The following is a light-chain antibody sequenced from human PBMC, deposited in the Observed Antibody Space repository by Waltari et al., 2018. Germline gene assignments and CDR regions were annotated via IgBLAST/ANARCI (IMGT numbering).Light chain of an antibody. CDR2: DAS. J-gene: IGKJ1*01. V-gene: IGKV3-11*01. CDR1: QSVASF. Sequence: EIVLTQSPATLSLSPGERATLSCRASQSVASFLAWYQQKPGQAPRLLIYDASNRATCIPARFSGSGSGTDFTLTISSLEPEDFGVYYCQHRSNWPPWTFGQGTKVEIK. CDR3: QHRSNWPPWT.